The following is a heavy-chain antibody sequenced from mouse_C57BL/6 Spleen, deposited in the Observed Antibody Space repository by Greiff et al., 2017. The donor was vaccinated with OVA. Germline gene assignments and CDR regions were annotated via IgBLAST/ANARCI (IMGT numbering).Heavy chain of an antibody. D-gene: IGHD2-1*01. J-gene: IGHJ2*01. V-gene: IGHV1-85*01. CDR2: IYPRDGST. Sequence: QVQLQQSGPELVKPGASVKLSCKASGYTFTSYDINWVKQRPGQGLEWIGWIYPRDGSTKYNEKFKGKATLTVDTSSSTAYMELHSLTSEDSAVYFCARSVIYYGNYDVPFDYWGQGTTLTVSS. CDR3: ARSVIYYGNYDVPFDY. CDR1: GYTFTSYD.